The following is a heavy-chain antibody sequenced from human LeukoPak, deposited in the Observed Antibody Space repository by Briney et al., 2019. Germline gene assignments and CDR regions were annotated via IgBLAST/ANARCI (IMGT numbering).Heavy chain of an antibody. D-gene: IGHD3-22*01. J-gene: IGHJ5*02. CDR2: INHSGST. V-gene: IGHV4-34*01. Sequence: SETLSLTCAVYGGSFSGYYWSWIRQPPGKGLEWIGDINHSGSTNYNPSLKSRVTISVDTSKNQFSLKLSSVTAADTAVYYCARVSRNYYDSSGYYYANWFDPWGQGTLVTVSS. CDR1: GGSFSGYY. CDR3: ARVSRNYYDSSGYYYANWFDP.